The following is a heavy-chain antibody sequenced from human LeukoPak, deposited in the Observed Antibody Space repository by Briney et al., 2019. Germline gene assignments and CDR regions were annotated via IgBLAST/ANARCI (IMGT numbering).Heavy chain of an antibody. CDR2: SNHRGST. CDR3: AREGYDILTGYFNDY. J-gene: IGHJ4*02. D-gene: IGHD3-9*01. V-gene: IGHV4-34*01. CDR1: GGSFSGYY. Sequence: PSETLSLTCAAYGGSFSGYYWSWIRQPPGKGLEWIGESNHRGSTNYNPSLKSRVTISEDTSRNQFSLKLNSVTAADTAVYYCAREGYDILTGYFNDYWGQGTLVTVSS.